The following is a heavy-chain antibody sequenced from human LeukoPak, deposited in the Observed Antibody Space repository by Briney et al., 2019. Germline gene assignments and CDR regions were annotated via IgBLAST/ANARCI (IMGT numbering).Heavy chain of an antibody. Sequence: SETLSLTCAVYGGSFSDYYWTWIRQPPGKGREWIGEITHRGSTPYNPSLKSRVTISVDTSKKQFSLKLSSVTAADTAVYYCATYSTGFDIWGQGTVVTVSS. J-gene: IGHJ3*02. V-gene: IGHV4-34*01. CDR2: ITHRGST. CDR1: GGSFSDYY. CDR3: ATYSTGFDI. D-gene: IGHD6-19*01.